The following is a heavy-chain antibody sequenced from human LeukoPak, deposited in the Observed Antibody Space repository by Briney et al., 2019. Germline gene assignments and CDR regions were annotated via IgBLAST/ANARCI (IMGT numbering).Heavy chain of an antibody. CDR2: IYTGGST. CDR1: GFTVANKY. J-gene: IGHJ3*02. V-gene: IGHV3-53*01. CDR3: VHSTLTGGFDI. Sequence: GGSLRLSCAASGFTVANKYMSWVRQAPGNGLEWVSIIYTGGSTFYADAVRGRFTISRDNSKNTLDLQMNGLRTEDKAVYYCVHSTLTGGFDIWGQGTMVTVSS. D-gene: IGHD2-8*02.